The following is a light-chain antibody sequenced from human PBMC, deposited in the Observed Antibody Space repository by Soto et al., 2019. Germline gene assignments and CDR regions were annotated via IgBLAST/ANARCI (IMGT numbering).Light chain of an antibody. Sequence: EIVMTQSSATLSVSPGDRATLSCRASQSVSSNLAWYQQKPGQAPRLLIYGASTRATGIPARFSGSGSGTEFTLTISSLQSVDFAVYFCQHYNNWPYTFGQGTRLEIK. CDR1: QSVSSN. CDR3: QHYNNWPYT. J-gene: IGKJ2*01. CDR2: GAS. V-gene: IGKV3-15*01.